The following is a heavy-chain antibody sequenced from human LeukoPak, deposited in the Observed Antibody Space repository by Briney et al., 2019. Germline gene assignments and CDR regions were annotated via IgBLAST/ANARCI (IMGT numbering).Heavy chain of an antibody. CDR3: ARERFVVVVAATYRRQYYFDY. CDR2: INHSGST. CDR1: GGSFSGYY. D-gene: IGHD2-15*01. J-gene: IGHJ4*02. Sequence: PSETLSLTCAVYGGSFSGYYWSWIRQPPGKGLEWIGEINHSGSTNYNPSPKSRVTISVDTSKNQFSLKLSSVTAADTAVYYCARERFVVVVAATYRRQYYFDYWGQGTLVTVSS. V-gene: IGHV4-34*01.